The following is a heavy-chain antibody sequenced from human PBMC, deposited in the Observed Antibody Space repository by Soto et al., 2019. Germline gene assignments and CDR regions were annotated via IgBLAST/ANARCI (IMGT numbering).Heavy chain of an antibody. V-gene: IGHV4-31*03. CDR3: ARASYFRPSGSYYFVS. J-gene: IGHJ4*02. Sequence: QVQLQESGPGLVKPSQTLSLTCTVSDDSLTTNKYAWTWIRQNPEKGLEWIGYVYSNGNTRSSPSLRSRVSMSVDTSTSHFSLRLSSVTAADTAVYFCARASYFRPSGSYYFVSWGQGTLVTVSS. CDR2: VYSNGNT. CDR1: DDSLTTNKYA. D-gene: IGHD3-10*01.